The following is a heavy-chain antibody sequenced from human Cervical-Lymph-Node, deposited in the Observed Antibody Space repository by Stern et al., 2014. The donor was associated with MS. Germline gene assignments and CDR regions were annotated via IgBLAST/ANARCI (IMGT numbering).Heavy chain of an antibody. D-gene: IGHD3-16*01. Sequence: EVQLVESGGGLVRPGGSLRLSCAASGFTFSSHWMFWVRQVPGQGLVWVSSIYGDGSNTAYADSVRGRLTITRDNAENTLYLQMNSLTAEDTGIYYCARGGFGHALDVWGQGTTVIVAS. V-gene: IGHV3-74*01. J-gene: IGHJ6*02. CDR2: IYGDGSNT. CDR3: ARGGFGHALDV. CDR1: GFTFSSHW.